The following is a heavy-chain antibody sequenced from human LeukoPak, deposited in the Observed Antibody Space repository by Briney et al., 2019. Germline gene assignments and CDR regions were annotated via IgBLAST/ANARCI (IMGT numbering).Heavy chain of an antibody. J-gene: IGHJ4*02. CDR2: ISYDGSNK. CDR3: AKVGGPEDY. D-gene: IGHD3-3*01. V-gene: IGHV3-30*18. Sequence: GGSLRLSCAASGFTFSCYGMHWVRQAPGKGLEWVAVISYDGSNKYYADSVKGRFTISRDNPKNTLYLQMNSLRAEDTAVYYCAKVGGPEDYWGQGTLVTVSS. CDR1: GFTFSCYG.